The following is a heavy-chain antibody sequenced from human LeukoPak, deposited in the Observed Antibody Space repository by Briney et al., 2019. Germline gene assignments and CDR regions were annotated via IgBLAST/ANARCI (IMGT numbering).Heavy chain of an antibody. CDR1: GGSFSGYY. CDR3: ARGRVVVPAMDGMDV. D-gene: IGHD2-2*01. V-gene: IGHV4-34*01. CDR2: INHSGST. Sequence: SETLSLTCAVYGGSFSGYYWSWIRQPPGKGLEWIGEINHSGSTNYNPSLKSRVTISVDTSKNQFSLKLSSVTAADTAVYYCARGRVVVPAMDGMDVWGQGTTVTVSS. J-gene: IGHJ6*02.